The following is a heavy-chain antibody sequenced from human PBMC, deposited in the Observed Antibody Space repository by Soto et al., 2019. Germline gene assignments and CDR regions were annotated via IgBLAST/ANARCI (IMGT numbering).Heavy chain of an antibody. CDR1: GGTFSSYA. Sequence: SVKVSCKASGGTFSSYAISWVRQAPGQGLEWMGGIIPIFGTANYAQKFQGRVTITADESTSTAYMELSSLRSEDTAVYYCANRPPPPYYNYGREVWGQGTRFTVSS. J-gene: IGHJ6*02. CDR2: IIPIFGTA. D-gene: IGHD6-6*01. V-gene: IGHV1-69*13. CDR3: ANRPPPPYYNYGREV.